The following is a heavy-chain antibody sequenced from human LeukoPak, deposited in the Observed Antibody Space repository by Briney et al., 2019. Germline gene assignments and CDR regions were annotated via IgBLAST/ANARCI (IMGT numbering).Heavy chain of an antibody. Sequence: GRSLRLSCAASGFTFSSYGMHWVRQAPGKGLEWVAVISYDGSNKYYADSVKGRFTISRDNSKNTLYLQMNSLRAEDTAVYYCAKDFGTVVVTATPGDYWGQGTLVTVSS. V-gene: IGHV3-30*18. CDR1: GFTFSSYG. J-gene: IGHJ4*02. CDR3: AKDFGTVVVTATPGDY. D-gene: IGHD2-21*02. CDR2: ISYDGSNK.